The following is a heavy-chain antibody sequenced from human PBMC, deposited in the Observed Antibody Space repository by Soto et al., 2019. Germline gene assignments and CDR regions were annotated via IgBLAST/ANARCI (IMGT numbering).Heavy chain of an antibody. CDR2: ISSSGSTI. D-gene: IGHD1-7*01. J-gene: IGHJ4*02. CDR1: GFTFSSYE. V-gene: IGHV3-48*03. CDR3: ARGHRITGTAPLGX. Sequence: GGSLRLSCAASGFTFSSYEMNWVRQAPGKGLEWVSYISSSGSTIYYADSVKGRFTISRDNAKNSLYLQMNSLRAEDTAVYYCARGHRITGTAPLGXWGQGTLVTVSX.